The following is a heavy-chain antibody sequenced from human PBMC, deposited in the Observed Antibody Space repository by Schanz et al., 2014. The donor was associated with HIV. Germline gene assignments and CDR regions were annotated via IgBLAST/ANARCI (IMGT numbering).Heavy chain of an antibody. CDR1: GFTFNSYG. J-gene: IGHJ4*02. D-gene: IGHD2-8*01. V-gene: IGHV3-33*01. CDR3: ARDRMVYAQAPLYYFDY. Sequence: QVQLVESGGGVVQPGRSLRLSCAASGFTFNSYGMHWVRQAPGKGLEWVAVIWNDGSNKYYADSVKGRFTISRDNSKNTLYLQMNSLRAEDTAVYYCARDRMVYAQAPLYYFDYWGQGTLVTVSS. CDR2: IWNDGSNK.